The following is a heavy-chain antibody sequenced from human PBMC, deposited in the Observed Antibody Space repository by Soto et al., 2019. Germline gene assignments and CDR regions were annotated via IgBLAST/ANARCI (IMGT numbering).Heavy chain of an antibody. CDR2: ISYSGST. CDR3: TRGGPTGGSYKYNWFDP. V-gene: IGHV4-30-4*01. D-gene: IGHD2-15*01. CDR1: GGSIISGDFY. J-gene: IGHJ5*02. Sequence: SETLSLTCTVSGGSIISGDFYFICIRQPPGRGLEWIGYISYSGSTYYNTSLKSRVTISVDTSKNQFSLKLNSVTAADTAVYYCTRGGPTGGSYKYNWFDPWGQGTLVTVS.